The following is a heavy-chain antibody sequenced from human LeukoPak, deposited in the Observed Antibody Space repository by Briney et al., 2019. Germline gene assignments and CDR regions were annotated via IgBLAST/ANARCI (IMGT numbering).Heavy chain of an antibody. CDR3: AKGRGYGYGYADF. CDR1: GFSFNNFG. D-gene: IGHD5-18*01. J-gene: IGHJ4*02. V-gene: IGHV3-33*06. Sequence: GRSLRLSCAASGFSFNNFGMHWVRQAPGMGLEWVAIIWNDGGIKFYADSVKGRYTISRDNSNNTLFLQMDSLRVEDTGVYYCAKGRGYGYGYADFWGQGTLVAVSS. CDR2: IWNDGGIK.